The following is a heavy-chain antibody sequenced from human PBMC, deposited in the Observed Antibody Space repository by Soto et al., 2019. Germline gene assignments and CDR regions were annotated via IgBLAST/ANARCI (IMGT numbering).Heavy chain of an antibody. D-gene: IGHD1-26*01. CDR2: TYYRSKWYY. CDR3: ARGEQYSGRIFDY. V-gene: IGHV6-1*01. CDR1: GDSVSSNSAG. J-gene: IGHJ4*01. Sequence: SQTLSLTCAITGDSVSSNSAGWSWVKQSPSRGLEWLGRTYYRSKWYYEYAVSVRGRITINPDTSKNQYSLQLNSVTPEDTAVYFCARGEQYSGRIFDYWGQGTLVTVSS.